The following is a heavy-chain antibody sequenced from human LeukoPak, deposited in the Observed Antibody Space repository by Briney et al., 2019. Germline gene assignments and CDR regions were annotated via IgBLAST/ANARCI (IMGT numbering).Heavy chain of an antibody. Sequence: GGSLRLSCAASGFTFSDYYLSWIRQSPGKGLEWISYISSNSPYTTYADSVEGRFTVSRDNAKNSLYLQMNSLRAEDTAVYYCARDPERRYCSSTSCYNDAFDIWGQGTMVTVSS. CDR2: ISSNSPYT. CDR1: GFTFSDYY. D-gene: IGHD2-2*02. J-gene: IGHJ3*02. V-gene: IGHV3-11*06. CDR3: ARDPERRYCSSTSCYNDAFDI.